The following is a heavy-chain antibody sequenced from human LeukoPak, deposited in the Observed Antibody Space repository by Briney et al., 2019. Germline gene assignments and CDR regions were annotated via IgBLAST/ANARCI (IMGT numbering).Heavy chain of an antibody. Sequence: GGSLRLSCAASGFTFSGYAMNWVRQAPGKGLEWVSAISGSGGSTYYADSVKGRFSISRDNSKNTLYLQMDSLRGEDTAVYYCAKDFRIGYSAHFDYWGQGALVTVSS. CDR1: GFTFSGYA. CDR2: ISGSGGST. J-gene: IGHJ4*02. V-gene: IGHV3-23*01. D-gene: IGHD2-21*01. CDR3: AKDFRIGYSAHFDY.